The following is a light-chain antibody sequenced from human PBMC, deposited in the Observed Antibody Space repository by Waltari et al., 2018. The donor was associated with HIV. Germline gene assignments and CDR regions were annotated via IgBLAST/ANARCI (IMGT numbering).Light chain of an antibody. CDR2: DVN. CDR3: TSYTSGATWV. V-gene: IGLV2-14*02. Sequence: QSALTQPASVSGSPGKSITISCTGTSSDVGNYNYVYWFPHHQDTAPTLIIFDVNKRPSGISSLFSGSKSGKTASLIISGLQPEDEADYFCTSYTSGATWVFGGGTRVTVL. J-gene: IGLJ3*02. CDR1: SSDVGNYNY.